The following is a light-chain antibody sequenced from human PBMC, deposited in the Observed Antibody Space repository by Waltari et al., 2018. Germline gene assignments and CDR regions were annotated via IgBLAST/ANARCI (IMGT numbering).Light chain of an antibody. Sequence: EIVMTQSPATLSLSPGERATLSCRASQSVSNNLAWYQQKPGQAPWLLIYGASSRATGIPDRFSVSGSGTDFTLTISSLEPEDVGVYYCLQRSNWPLTFGGGTKVEIK. CDR1: QSVSNN. J-gene: IGKJ4*01. CDR3: LQRSNWPLT. V-gene: IGKV3D-15*01. CDR2: GAS.